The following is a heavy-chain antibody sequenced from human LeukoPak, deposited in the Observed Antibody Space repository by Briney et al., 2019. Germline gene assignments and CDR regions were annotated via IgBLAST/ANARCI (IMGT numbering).Heavy chain of an antibody. CDR2: ISGSGGST. D-gene: IGHD6-19*01. CDR3: AKDYSSGWYFNWFDP. CDR1: GFTFSTYW. J-gene: IGHJ5*02. Sequence: GGSLRLSCAASGFTFSTYWMSWVRQAPGKGLEWVSAISGSGGSTYYADSVKGRFTISRDNSKNTLYLQMNSLRAEDTAVYYCAKDYSSGWYFNWFDPWGQGTLVTVSS. V-gene: IGHV3-23*01.